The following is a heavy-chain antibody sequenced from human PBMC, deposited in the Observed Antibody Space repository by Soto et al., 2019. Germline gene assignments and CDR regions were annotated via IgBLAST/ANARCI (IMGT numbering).Heavy chain of an antibody. V-gene: IGHV4-34*01. Sequence: QVQLQQWGAGLLKPSETLSLTCAVYGGSFRDYYWSWIRQTPGKGLECIGEVSQSGSTNYNPSLQSRVIISLDTSKNQFSLNLTSVTAADTAVYYCARGLRASFGVRLSYYYYGMDVWGHGTTVTVSS. J-gene: IGHJ6*02. CDR2: VSQSGST. CDR3: ARGLRASFGVRLSYYYYGMDV. CDR1: GGSFRDYY. D-gene: IGHD3-10*01.